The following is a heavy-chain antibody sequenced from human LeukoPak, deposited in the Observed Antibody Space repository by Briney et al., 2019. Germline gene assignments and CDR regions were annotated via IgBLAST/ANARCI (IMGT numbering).Heavy chain of an antibody. CDR2: INHSGST. CDR3: ARWAVITSCDY. J-gene: IGHJ4*02. V-gene: IGHV4-34*01. CDR1: GGSFSGYY. Sequence: PSETLSLTCAVYGGSFSGYYWSWIRQPPGKGLEWIGEINHSGSTNYNPSLKSRVTISVDTSKNQFSLKLSSVTAADTAVYYCARWAVITSCDYWGQGTLVTVSS. D-gene: IGHD4-23*01.